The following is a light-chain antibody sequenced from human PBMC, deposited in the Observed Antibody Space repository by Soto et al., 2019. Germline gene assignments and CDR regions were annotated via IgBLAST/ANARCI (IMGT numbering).Light chain of an antibody. CDR1: QTIAIY. J-gene: IGKJ1*01. CDR2: EAS. CDR3: PQYGSSPPT. V-gene: IGKV1-39*01. Sequence: DIQMTQSPSSLSASVGDTVTITCRASQTIAIYLNWYQQKPGKAPNLLIYEASSLQSGVPSRCTGRGSGTDFSLTISSLQPEDFATYYCPQYGSSPPTFRQGTKVEIK.